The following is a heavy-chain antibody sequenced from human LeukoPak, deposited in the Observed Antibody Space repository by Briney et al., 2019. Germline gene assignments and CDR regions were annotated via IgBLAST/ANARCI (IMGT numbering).Heavy chain of an antibody. Sequence: GGSLRLSCAASGFTFSNYAMSWVRQAPGKGLEWVSAISSSSSYIYYADSVKGRFTISRDNAKNSLYLQMNSLRAEDTAVYYCARDQGIQDAFDIWGQGTMVTVSS. D-gene: IGHD5-18*01. V-gene: IGHV3-21*01. CDR1: GFTFSNYA. CDR3: ARDQGIQDAFDI. J-gene: IGHJ3*02. CDR2: ISSSSSYI.